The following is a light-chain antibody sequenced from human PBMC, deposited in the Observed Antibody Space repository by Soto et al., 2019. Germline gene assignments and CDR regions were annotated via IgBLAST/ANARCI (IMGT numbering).Light chain of an antibody. Sequence: QSALTQPASVSGPPGQSSTISSPGPSSDVGSYNLVSWYQQHPGKAPKLMIYEGSKRPSGVSNRFSGSKSGNTASLTISGLQAEDEADYYCCSYAGSSTPYVFGTGTKLTVL. V-gene: IGLV2-23*01. CDR3: CSYAGSSTPYV. CDR1: SSDVGSYNL. J-gene: IGLJ1*01. CDR2: EGS.